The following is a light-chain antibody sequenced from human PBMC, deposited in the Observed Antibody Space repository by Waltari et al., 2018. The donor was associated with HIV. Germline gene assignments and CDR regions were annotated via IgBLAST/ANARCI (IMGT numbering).Light chain of an antibody. CDR1: GANIGSHS. V-gene: IGLV1-51*01. Sequence: QFVLTQPPSVSAAPGQTVTISCSGSGANIGSHSVSWYQQLPGTAPKLLIYDNKKRPSGIPDRFSGSTSSASATLGITVLQTGDEADYYCGTWDSRLSAVFGGGTKVTVL. CDR2: DNK. J-gene: IGLJ3*02. CDR3: GTWDSRLSAV.